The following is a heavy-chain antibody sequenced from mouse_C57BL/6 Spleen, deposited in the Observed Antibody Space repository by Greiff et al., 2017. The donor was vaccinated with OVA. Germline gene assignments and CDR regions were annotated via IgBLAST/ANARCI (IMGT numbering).Heavy chain of an antibody. CDR2: ISYDGSN. J-gene: IGHJ2*01. D-gene: IGHD4-1*01. Sequence: EVHLVESGPGLVKPSQSLSLTCSVTGYSITSGYYWNWIRQFPGNKLEWMGYISYDGSNNYNPSLKNRISITRDTSKNQFFLKLNSVTTEDTATYYCARADGTNYFDYWGQGTTLTVSS. CDR1: GYSITSGYY. CDR3: ARADGTNYFDY. V-gene: IGHV3-6*01.